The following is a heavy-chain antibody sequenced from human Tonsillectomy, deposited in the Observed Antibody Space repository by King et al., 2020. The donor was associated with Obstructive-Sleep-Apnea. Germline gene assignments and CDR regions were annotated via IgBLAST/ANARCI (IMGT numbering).Heavy chain of an antibody. CDR3: ACSAVTTVVTSWYSHL. CDR1: GGSISSSSYY. J-gene: IGHJ2*01. V-gene: IGHV4-39*07. CDR2: VYYSGST. D-gene: IGHD4-23*01. Sequence: LQLQESGPGLVKPSETLSLTCTVSGGSISSSSYYWGWIRQPPGKGLEWIGSVYYSGSTYSNTSLKSRVTISLDTSKNQFSLKLSSVTAADTAVYYCACSAVTTVVTSWYSHLWGRGTLVTVSS.